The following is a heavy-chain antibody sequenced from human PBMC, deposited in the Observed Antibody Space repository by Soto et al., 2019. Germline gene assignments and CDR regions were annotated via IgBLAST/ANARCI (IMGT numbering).Heavy chain of an antibody. CDR1: GFTFSSYA. CDR2: ISYDGSNK. CDR3: ARDQDAFDI. J-gene: IGHJ3*02. Sequence: QVQLVESGGGVVQPGRSLRLSCAASGFTFSSYAMHWVRQAPGKGLEWVAVISYDGSNKYYADSVKGRFTISRDNSKNTLYLQMNSLRAEDTAVYYCARDQDAFDIWGQGTMXTXXS. V-gene: IGHV3-30-3*01.